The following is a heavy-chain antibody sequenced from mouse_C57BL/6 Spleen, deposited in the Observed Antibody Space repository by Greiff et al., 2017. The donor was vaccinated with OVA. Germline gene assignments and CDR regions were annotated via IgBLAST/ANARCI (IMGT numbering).Heavy chain of an antibody. Sequence: EVQLQQSGPELVKPGASVKISCKASGYTFTDYNMNWVKQSNGQSLEWIGVINPNYGTTSYNQKFKGKATLTVDQSSSTAYMQLNSLTTEDSAVYYCARIDGSMDAMDYWGQGTSVTVSS. CDR3: ARIDGSMDAMDY. V-gene: IGHV1-39*01. CDR1: GYTFTDYN. CDR2: INPNYGTT. J-gene: IGHJ4*01. D-gene: IGHD1-1*01.